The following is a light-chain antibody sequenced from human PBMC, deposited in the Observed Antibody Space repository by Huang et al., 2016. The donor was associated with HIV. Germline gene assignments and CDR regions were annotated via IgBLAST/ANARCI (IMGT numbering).Light chain of an antibody. Sequence: DIEMTQSPSPLSASVGDRVTITCQASQDITNSLNWYQQKRGKAPKLLIYDASHLETGVPSMFIGNGSGTDFTFTITSLQPEDIATYYCQQYDDLPLTFGGGTKVEIK. V-gene: IGKV1-33*01. J-gene: IGKJ4*01. CDR2: DAS. CDR3: QQYDDLPLT. CDR1: QDITNS.